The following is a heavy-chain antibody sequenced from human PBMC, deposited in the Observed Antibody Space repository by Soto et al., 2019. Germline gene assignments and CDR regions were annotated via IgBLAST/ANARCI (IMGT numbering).Heavy chain of an antibody. D-gene: IGHD4-4*01. Sequence: PGGSLRLSCAVSGLTVSGKKYVAWVRQAPGKGLEWVSGFYDLDGTYYADSLEGRFTTSGDSSRTIVYLQMNGLRPEDTAVYYCATWHLQEHAYDVWGQGTTVTVSS. CDR1: GLTVSGKKY. CDR3: ATWHLQEHAYDV. J-gene: IGHJ3*01. V-gene: IGHV3-53*01. CDR2: FYDLDGT.